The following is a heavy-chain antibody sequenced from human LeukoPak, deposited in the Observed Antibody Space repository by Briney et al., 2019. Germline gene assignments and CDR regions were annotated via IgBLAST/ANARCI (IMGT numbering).Heavy chain of an antibody. CDR1: GFSFTNHW. D-gene: IGHD1-14*01. CDR2: IKTDGIST. CDR3: HPLAYNNN. Sequence: GGSLRLSCAASGFSFTNHWMHWVRQVPGKGLVWVSLIKTDGISTSYADSVKGRFTMSRDNARQMVYLQMNGLRAEDSAVYYCHPLAYNNNWGQGTLVTVSS. V-gene: IGHV3-74*01. J-gene: IGHJ4*02.